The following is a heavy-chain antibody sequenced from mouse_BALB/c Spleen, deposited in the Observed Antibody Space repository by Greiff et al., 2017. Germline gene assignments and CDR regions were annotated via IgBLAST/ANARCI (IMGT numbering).Heavy chain of an antibody. D-gene: IGHD1-3*01. V-gene: IGHV2-6-7*01. Sequence: QVQLKQSGPGLVAPSQSLSITCTASGFSLTGYGVNWVRQPPGKGLEWLGMIWGDGSTDYNSALKSRLSISKDNSKSQVFLKMNSLQTDDTARYYCARDEGSSLWYFDVWGAGTTVTVSS. J-gene: IGHJ1*01. CDR2: IWGDGST. CDR3: ARDEGSSLWYFDV. CDR1: GFSLTGYG.